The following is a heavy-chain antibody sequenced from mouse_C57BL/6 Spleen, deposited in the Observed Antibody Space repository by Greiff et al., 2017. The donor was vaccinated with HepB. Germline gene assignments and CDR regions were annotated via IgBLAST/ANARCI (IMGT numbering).Heavy chain of an antibody. CDR3: ARETFIYYDYDGVYAMDY. Sequence: EVQLQESGPGLVKPSQSLSLTCSVTGYSITSGYYWNWIRQFPGNKLEWMGYISYDGSNNYNPSLKNRISITRDTSKNQFFLKLNSVTTEDTATYYCARETFIYYDYDGVYAMDYWGQGTSVTVSS. CDR1: GYSITSGYY. J-gene: IGHJ4*01. D-gene: IGHD2-4*01. V-gene: IGHV3-6*01. CDR2: ISYDGSN.